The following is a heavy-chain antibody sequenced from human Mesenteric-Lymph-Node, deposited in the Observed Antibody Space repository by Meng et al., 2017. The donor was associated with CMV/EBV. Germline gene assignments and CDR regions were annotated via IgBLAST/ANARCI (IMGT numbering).Heavy chain of an antibody. J-gene: IGHJ4*02. CDR3: ARVTAPYYYDSSGPFDY. CDR1: GYTFTNYG. V-gene: IGHV1-18*01. Sequence: ASVKVSCKASGYTFTNYGLSWVRQAPGQGLEWMGWINPYNGNTLYAQKVQGRVSMTTDTSTTTAYMELGSLRSDDTAVYYCARVTAPYYYDSSGPFDYWGQGTLVTVSS. CDR2: INPYNGNT. D-gene: IGHD3-22*01.